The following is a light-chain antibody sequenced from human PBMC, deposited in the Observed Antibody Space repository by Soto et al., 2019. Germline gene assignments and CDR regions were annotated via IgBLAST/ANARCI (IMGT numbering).Light chain of an antibody. CDR1: SSDVGSYHY. J-gene: IGLJ2*01. CDR2: DVS. V-gene: IGLV2-14*01. Sequence: QSALTQPASVSGSPGQSITISCTGTSSDVGSYHYVSWYQQYPGKAPKLMIYDVSNRPSGVSYRFSGSKSGNTASLTISGLQAEDEADYYCSSYTTGSTHVVFGGGTKLTVL. CDR3: SSYTTGSTHVV.